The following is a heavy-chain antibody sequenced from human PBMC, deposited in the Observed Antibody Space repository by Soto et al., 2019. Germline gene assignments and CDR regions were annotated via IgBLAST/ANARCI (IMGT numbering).Heavy chain of an antibody. V-gene: IGHV1-18*01. CDR2: VSAYNGNT. CDR1: GFTFTSYG. CDR3: ARDRSGATARDFAY. D-gene: IGHD1-26*01. J-gene: IGHJ4*02. Sequence: GASVKVSCKASGFTFTSYGITWVRQAPGQGLEWMGWVSAYNGNTNYAQKFQGRVTMTTDTSTSTAYMELRSLRSDDTAVYYCARDRSGATARDFAYWGQGTLVTVSS.